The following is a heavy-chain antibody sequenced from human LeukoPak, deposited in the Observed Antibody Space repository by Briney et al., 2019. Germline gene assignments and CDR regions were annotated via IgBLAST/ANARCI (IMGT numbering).Heavy chain of an antibody. CDR2: IIPIFGTA. D-gene: IGHD3-22*01. CDR3: ARGRGYDGSGHYYGWVDY. V-gene: IGHV1-69*13. Sequence: ASVKVSCKASGGTFSSYAISWVRQAPGQGLEWMGGIIPIFGTANYAQKFQGRVTITADESTSTAYMELSSLRSEDTAVYYCARGRGYDGSGHYYGWVDYWGQGTLVTVSS. CDR1: GGTFSSYA. J-gene: IGHJ4*02.